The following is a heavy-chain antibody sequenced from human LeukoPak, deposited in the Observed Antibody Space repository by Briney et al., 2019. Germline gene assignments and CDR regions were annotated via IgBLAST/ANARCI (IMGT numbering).Heavy chain of an antibody. D-gene: IGHD3-9*01. V-gene: IGHV4-59*01. J-gene: IGHJ4*02. Sequence: SETLSLTCTVSGGSISSYYWSWIRQPPGKGLEWIGYIYYSGSTNYNPSLKSRVTISVDTSKNQFSLKLSSVTAADTAVYYCARQYDWSLDYWGQGTLVTVSS. CDR2: IYYSGST. CDR3: ARQYDWSLDY. CDR1: GGSISSYY.